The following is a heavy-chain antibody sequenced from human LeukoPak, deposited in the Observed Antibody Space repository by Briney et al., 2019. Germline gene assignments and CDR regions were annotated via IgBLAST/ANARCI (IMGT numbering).Heavy chain of an antibody. CDR2: ISYDGGNT. D-gene: IGHD4-23*01. Sequence: GGSLRLSCAASGFTFSSYAMHWVRQAPGKGLEGVAFISYDGGNTYYAEYGKGRFTISRDNSKNTLYLQMNSLRAEDTAVYYCATPRENDGGKALDYWGQGTLVTVSS. J-gene: IGHJ4*02. CDR1: GFTFSSYA. V-gene: IGHV3-30*04. CDR3: ATPRENDGGKALDY.